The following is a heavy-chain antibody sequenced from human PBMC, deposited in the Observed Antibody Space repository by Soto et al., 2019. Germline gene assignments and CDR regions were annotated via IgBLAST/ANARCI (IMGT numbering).Heavy chain of an antibody. V-gene: IGHV4-59*08. D-gene: IGHD2-15*01. CDR2: IYYSGST. Sequence: SETLSLTCTVSGGSIGSYYWSWIRQPPGKGLEWIGYIYYSGSTNYNPSLKSRVTISVDTSKNQFSLKLSSVTAADTAVYYCARLVRDCSGGSCYGPFDYWGQGTLVTVSS. CDR1: GGSIGSYY. CDR3: ARLVRDCSGGSCYGPFDY. J-gene: IGHJ4*02.